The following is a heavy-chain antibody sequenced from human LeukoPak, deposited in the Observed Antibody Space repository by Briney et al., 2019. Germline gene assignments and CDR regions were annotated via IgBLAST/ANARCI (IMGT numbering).Heavy chain of an antibody. CDR1: GGSISSSNYY. V-gene: IGHV4-39*07. CDR2: IYYSGST. D-gene: IGHD3-10*01. Sequence: SETLSLTCTVSGGSISSSNYYWGWIRQPPGKGLEWIGSIYYSGSTYYNPSLKSRVTISVDTSRNQFSLKLSSVTAADTAVYYCATDRTYYYGSGSAINWFDPWGQGTLVTVSS. J-gene: IGHJ5*02. CDR3: ATDRTYYYGSGSAINWFDP.